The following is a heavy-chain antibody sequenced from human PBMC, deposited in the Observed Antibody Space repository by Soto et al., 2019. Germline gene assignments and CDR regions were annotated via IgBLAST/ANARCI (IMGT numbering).Heavy chain of an antibody. D-gene: IGHD3-10*01. CDR3: ARGNRLLWFGEFTNWFDP. Sequence: QVQLVQSGAEVKKPGASVKVSCKASGYTFTSYDINWVRQATGQGLEWMGWMNPNSGNTGYAQKFHGRVTMTRNTSISTAYMELSSLRSEDTAVYYCARGNRLLWFGEFTNWFDPWGQGTLVTVSS. CDR2: MNPNSGNT. V-gene: IGHV1-8*01. CDR1: GYTFTSYD. J-gene: IGHJ5*02.